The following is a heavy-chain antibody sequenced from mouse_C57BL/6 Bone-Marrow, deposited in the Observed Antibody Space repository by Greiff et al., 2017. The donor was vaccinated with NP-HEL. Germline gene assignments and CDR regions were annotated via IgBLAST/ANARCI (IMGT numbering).Heavy chain of an antibody. CDR3: ARRSLRQLRLEAFAY. CDR2: INPYNGGT. V-gene: IGHV1-19*01. D-gene: IGHD3-2*02. Sequence: EVQLQQSGPVLVKPGASVKMSCKASGYTFTDYYMNWVKQSHGKSLEWIGVINPYNGGTSYNQKFKCKATLTVDKSSSTAYMELNSLTSEDSAVYHCARRSLRQLRLEAFAYWGQGTLVTVSA. CDR1: GYTFTDYY. J-gene: IGHJ3*01.